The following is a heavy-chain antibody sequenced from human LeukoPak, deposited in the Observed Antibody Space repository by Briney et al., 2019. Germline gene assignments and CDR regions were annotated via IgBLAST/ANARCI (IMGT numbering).Heavy chain of an antibody. D-gene: IGHD4-23*01. CDR1: GFTFRSYG. CDR2: IRYDGSNK. CDR3: ASFYYNLGYGGFDI. Sequence: GGSLRLSCAASGFTFRSYGMHWVRQAPGKGLEWVTFIRYDGSNKYYADSVKGRFSISRDNSKNTLYLQMNSLRAEDTAVYYCASFYYNLGYGGFDIWGQGTMVTVSS. V-gene: IGHV3-30*02. J-gene: IGHJ3*02.